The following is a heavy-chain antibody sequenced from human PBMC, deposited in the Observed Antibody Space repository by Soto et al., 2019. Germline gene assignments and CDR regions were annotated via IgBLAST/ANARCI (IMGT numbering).Heavy chain of an antibody. CDR3: PKPTGYYDSLTGTWISYYYYGMDV. CDR2: ISGSGGST. CDR1: GFTFSSYS. Sequence: GGSLRLSCAASGFTFSSYSMSLVRQAPGKGLECVSAISGSGGSTYYADSVKGRFTISRDNSKNTLYLQMNSLRAEDTAVYYCPKPTGYYDSLTGTWISYYYYGMDVWGQGTTVTVSS. D-gene: IGHD3-9*01. J-gene: IGHJ6*02. V-gene: IGHV3-23*01.